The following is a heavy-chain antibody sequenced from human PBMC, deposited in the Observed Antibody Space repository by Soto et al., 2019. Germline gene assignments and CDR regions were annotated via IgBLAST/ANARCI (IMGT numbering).Heavy chain of an antibody. CDR1: GFTFSSYA. D-gene: IGHD6-13*01. Sequence: GGSLRLSCAASGFTFSSYAMHWVRQAPGKGLEWVAVISYDGSNKYYADSVKGRFTISRDNSKNTLYLQMNSLRAEDTAVYYCARDLDIAAAGRGMGYYYYGMDVWGQGTTVTVSS. CDR3: ARDLDIAAAGRGMGYYYYGMDV. V-gene: IGHV3-30-3*01. CDR2: ISYDGSNK. J-gene: IGHJ6*02.